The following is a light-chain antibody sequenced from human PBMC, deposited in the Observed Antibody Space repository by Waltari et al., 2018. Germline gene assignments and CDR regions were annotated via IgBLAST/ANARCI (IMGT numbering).Light chain of an antibody. CDR2: GKN. CDR1: SLRSYY. V-gene: IGLV3-19*01. J-gene: IGLJ3*02. Sequence: SSELTQDPAVSVALGQTVRITRQGDSLRSYYASWYKQKPGQAPVLVIYGKNNRPSGIPDRFSGSSSGNTASLTITGAQAEDEADYYCNSRDSSGNHRWVFGGGTKLTVL. CDR3: NSRDSSGNHRWV.